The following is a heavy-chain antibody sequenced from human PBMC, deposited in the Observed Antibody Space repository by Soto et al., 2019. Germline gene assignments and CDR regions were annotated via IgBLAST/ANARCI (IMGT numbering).Heavy chain of an antibody. D-gene: IGHD3-16*02. CDR1: GGSISSYY. J-gene: IGHJ4*02. Sequence: SETLSLTCTVSGGSISSYYWSWIRQPPGKGLEYIGYIYYSGSANYIPSLKSRATISVDTSKNQFSLKLTSVTAADTAVYYCARTPQSLRLGELSLLFDYWGQGTLVTVSS. CDR2: IYYSGSA. V-gene: IGHV4-59*08. CDR3: ARTPQSLRLGELSLLFDY.